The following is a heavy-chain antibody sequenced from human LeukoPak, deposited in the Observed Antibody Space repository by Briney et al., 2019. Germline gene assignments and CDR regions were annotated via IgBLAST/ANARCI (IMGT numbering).Heavy chain of an antibody. J-gene: IGHJ4*02. V-gene: IGHV3-53*01. CDR1: GFAVSYHY. CDR2: IYSGGNS. CDR3: ARGAPGLHYRSIDY. D-gene: IGHD4-11*01. Sequence: PGGSLRLSCAASGFAVSYHYMNWVRQPPGKGLEWVSVIYSGGNSYCADSVKGRFTISRDSSKNSLYLQMNSLRAEDTAVYYCARGAPGLHYRSIDYWGQGTLVTASS.